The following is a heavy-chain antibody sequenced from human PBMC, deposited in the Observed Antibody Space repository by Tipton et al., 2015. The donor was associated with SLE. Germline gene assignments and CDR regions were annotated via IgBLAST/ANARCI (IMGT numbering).Heavy chain of an antibody. J-gene: IGHJ6*02. Sequence: TLSLTCVVSGDSISSGNWWSWVRQPPGKGLEWIGEIYHSGGTNYNPSLKSRVIISVDKSKNQFSLKLNSVTAADTAVYYCARASSYNGKRHYYYYGMDVWGPGTTVTVS. CDR3: ARASSYNGKRHYYYYGMDV. CDR2: IYHSGGT. D-gene: IGHD1-14*01. V-gene: IGHV4-4*02. CDR1: GDSISSGNW.